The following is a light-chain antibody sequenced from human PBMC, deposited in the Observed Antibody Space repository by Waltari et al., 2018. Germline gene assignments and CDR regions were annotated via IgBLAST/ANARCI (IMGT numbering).Light chain of an antibody. V-gene: IGLV2-11*01. Sequence: QSALTQPRSVSGSPGQSLTISCTGTRSAVGGSNFVSWYQQHPGTAPKLIISDVTKRPAGVPDRFSGSKSGNTASLTISGLQAEDEADYYCSSYAGNYVAFGGGTKLTVL. CDR3: SSYAGNYVA. CDR1: RSAVGGSNF. J-gene: IGLJ2*01. CDR2: DVT.